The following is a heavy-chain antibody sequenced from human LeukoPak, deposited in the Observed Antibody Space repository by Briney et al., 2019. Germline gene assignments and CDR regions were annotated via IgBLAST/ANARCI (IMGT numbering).Heavy chain of an antibody. CDR2: IRYDGSNK. V-gene: IGHV3-30*02. J-gene: IGHJ4*02. D-gene: IGHD6-13*01. Sequence: GGSLRLSCAASGFTFNTYAMHWVRQAPGKGLEWVAFIRYDGSNKYYADSVKGRFTISRDNSKNTVYLQMNSLRAEDTAVYYCSKAYGYSASWSLDYWGQATLVTVSS. CDR3: SKAYGYSASWSLDY. CDR1: GFTFNTYA.